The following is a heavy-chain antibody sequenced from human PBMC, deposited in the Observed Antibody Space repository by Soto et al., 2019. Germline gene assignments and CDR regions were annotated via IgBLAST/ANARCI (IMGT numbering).Heavy chain of an antibody. J-gene: IGHJ6*02. CDR1: GYSFTSYW. V-gene: IGHV5-51*01. D-gene: IGHD6-6*01. Sequence: GESLKISCKGSGYSFTSYWIGWVRQVPGKGLEWMGIIFPGDSDTRYSPSFQGQVTISADKSISTAYLQWSSLKASDTAMYYCARPIAARDYYYYGMDVWGQGTTVTVSS. CDR3: ARPIAARDYYYYGMDV. CDR2: IFPGDSDT.